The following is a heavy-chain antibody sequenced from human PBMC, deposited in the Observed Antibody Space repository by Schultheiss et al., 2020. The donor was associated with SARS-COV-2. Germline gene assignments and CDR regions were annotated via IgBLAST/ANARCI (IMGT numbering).Heavy chain of an antibody. V-gene: IGHV4-4*07. D-gene: IGHD3-22*01. CDR3: ARTNYYDSSGYYSGELDP. CDR1: GGSISSYY. CDR2: IYTSGST. J-gene: IGHJ5*02. Sequence: GSLRLSCTVSGGSISSYYWSWIRQPAGKGLEWIGRIYTSGSTNYNPSLKSRVTMSVDTSKNQFSLKLSSVTAADTAVYYCARTNYYDSSGYYSGELDPWGQGTLVTVSS.